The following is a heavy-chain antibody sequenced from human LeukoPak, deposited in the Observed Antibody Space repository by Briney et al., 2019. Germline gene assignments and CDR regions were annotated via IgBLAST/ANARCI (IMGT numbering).Heavy chain of an antibody. CDR3: AKDLRITMVRGGSFDY. CDR2: ISGSGGST. Sequence: PGGSLRLSCAASGFTFSSYAMSWVRQAPGKGLEWVSAISGSGGSTYYADSVKGRFTISRDNSKNTLYLQMNSLRAEDTAVHYCAKDLRITMVRGGSFDYWGQGTLVTVSS. J-gene: IGHJ4*02. CDR1: GFTFSSYA. V-gene: IGHV3-23*01. D-gene: IGHD3-10*01.